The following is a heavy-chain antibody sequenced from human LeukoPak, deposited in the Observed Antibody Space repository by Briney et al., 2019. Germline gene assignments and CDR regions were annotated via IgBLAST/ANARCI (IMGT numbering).Heavy chain of an antibody. CDR1: GFTFSDYN. D-gene: IGHD2-15*01. Sequence: GGSLRLSCAVSGFTFSDYNMKWVRQAPGRGLEWVAIIRSDVSSKYYADSVKGRFTISRDNSKNTLYLQMNSLRAEDTAVYYCAKGYCSGGSCYYFDHWGQGTLVTVSS. V-gene: IGHV3-30*02. CDR2: IRSDVSSK. CDR3: AKGYCSGGSCYYFDH. J-gene: IGHJ4*02.